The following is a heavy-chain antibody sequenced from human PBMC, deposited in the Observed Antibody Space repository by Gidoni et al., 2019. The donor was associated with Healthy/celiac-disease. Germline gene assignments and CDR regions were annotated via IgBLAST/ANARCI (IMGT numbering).Heavy chain of an antibody. CDR3: AKDPPHYSYFDY. Sequence: SSYGMHWVRQAPGKGLEWVAVISYDGSNKYYADSVKVRFTISRDNSKNTLYLQMNSLRAEDTAVYYCAKDPPHYSYFDYWGQGTLVTVSS. J-gene: IGHJ4*02. CDR2: ISYDGSNK. V-gene: IGHV3-30*18. D-gene: IGHD2-15*01. CDR1: SSYG.